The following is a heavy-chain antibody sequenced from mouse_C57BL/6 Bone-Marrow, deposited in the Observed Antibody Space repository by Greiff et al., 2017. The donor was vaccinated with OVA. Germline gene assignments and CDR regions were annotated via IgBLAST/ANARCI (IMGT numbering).Heavy chain of an antibody. J-gene: IGHJ2*01. Sequence: VQLQQPGAELVMPGASVKLSCKASGYTFTSYWMHWVKQRPGQGLEWIGEIDPSDSYTNYNQRFKGKSTLTVDKSSSTAYMQLSSLTSEDSAVYYCARGLGRRYYFDYWGQGTTLTVSS. CDR3: ARGLGRRYYFDY. CDR2: IDPSDSYT. D-gene: IGHD4-1*01. CDR1: GYTFTSYW. V-gene: IGHV1-69*01.